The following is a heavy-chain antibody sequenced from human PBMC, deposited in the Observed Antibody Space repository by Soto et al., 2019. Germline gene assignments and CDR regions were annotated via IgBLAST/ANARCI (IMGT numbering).Heavy chain of an antibody. CDR3: VRPLPSGQNYGMDV. D-gene: IGHD3-10*01. Sequence: GGSLRLSCAASGLPVSTNYMSWVRQAPGKGPEWVSVIYNDGKTYYADSVKGRFTISRDASKNTLHLQMDSLRDEDTAVYYCVRPLPSGQNYGMDVWGQGTTVTVSS. V-gene: IGHV3-53*01. CDR2: IYNDGKT. J-gene: IGHJ6*02. CDR1: GLPVSTNY.